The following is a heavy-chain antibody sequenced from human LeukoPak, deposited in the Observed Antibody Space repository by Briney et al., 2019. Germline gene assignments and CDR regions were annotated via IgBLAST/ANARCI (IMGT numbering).Heavy chain of an antibody. V-gene: IGHV1-69*05. Sequence: SVKVSCKTSGGTFSSYAISWVRQAPGQGLEWMGRIIPFFGTANYAQKFQGRVTITTDESTSTAYMELRSLRSEDQAVYYCASRIAAGLDYWGQGTLVTVSS. D-gene: IGHD6-13*01. J-gene: IGHJ4*02. CDR3: ASRIAAGLDY. CDR1: GGTFSSYA. CDR2: IIPFFGTA.